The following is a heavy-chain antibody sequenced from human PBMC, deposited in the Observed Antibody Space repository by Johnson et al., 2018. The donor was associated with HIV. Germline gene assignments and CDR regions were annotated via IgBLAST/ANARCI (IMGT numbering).Heavy chain of an antibody. Sequence: QVQLVESGGGVVQPGRSLRLSCVASGFTFSSYTMHWVRQAPGKGLEWVAVISYDGSNKYYADSVKGRFTISRDNSKNTPYLQMNSLRAEDTAVYYCAKDEFKWELLHIWGQGTMVTVSS. CDR1: GFTFSSYT. V-gene: IGHV3-30*04. J-gene: IGHJ3*02. D-gene: IGHD1-26*01. CDR3: AKDEFKWELLHI. CDR2: ISYDGSNK.